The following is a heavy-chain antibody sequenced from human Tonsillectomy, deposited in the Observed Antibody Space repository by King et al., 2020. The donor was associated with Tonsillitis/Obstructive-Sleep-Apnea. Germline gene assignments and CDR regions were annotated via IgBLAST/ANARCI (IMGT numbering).Heavy chain of an antibody. CDR1: GGSISSSSYY. D-gene: IGHD2-2*01. Sequence: QLQESGPGLVKPSETLSLTCTVSGGSISSSSYYWGWIRQPPGKGLEWIGSIYYSGSTYYNPSLKSRVTISVDTSKNQFSLKLSSVTAADPAVYYCARRHCSSTSCRNWFDPWGQGTLVTVSS. CDR2: IYYSGST. J-gene: IGHJ5*02. V-gene: IGHV4-39*01. CDR3: ARRHCSSTSCRNWFDP.